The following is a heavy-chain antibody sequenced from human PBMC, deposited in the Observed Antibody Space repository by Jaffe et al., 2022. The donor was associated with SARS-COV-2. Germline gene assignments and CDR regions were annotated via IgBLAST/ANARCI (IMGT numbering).Heavy chain of an antibody. CDR2: IKRDGSDI. CDR1: GFTFSTYW. CDR3: ARDEAYDSSVRGFDY. Sequence: EVQLVESGGGLVQPGGSLRLSCAASGFTFSTYWMHWVRQAPGKGLVWVSGIKRDGSDIRYADSVRGRFTISRDNAKNTLYLQMNSLRAEDTAVYYCARDEAYDSSVRGFDYWGQGSLVTVSS. D-gene: IGHD3-22*01. J-gene: IGHJ4*02. V-gene: IGHV3-74*01.